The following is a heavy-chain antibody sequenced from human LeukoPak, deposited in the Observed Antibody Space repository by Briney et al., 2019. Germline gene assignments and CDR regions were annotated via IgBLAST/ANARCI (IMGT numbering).Heavy chain of an antibody. J-gene: IGHJ4*02. CDR1: GYSFTSYR. D-gene: IGHD6-19*01. CDR3: ARHKPGIAVTGPLFDY. V-gene: IGHV5-51*01. Sequence: GESLKISCNGSGYSFTSYRHGWVRQMPGKGLEWMGIIYPGDSDTTYSPSFQGQVTISADRSISTAYLQWSSMKASDTAMYYCARHKPGIAVTGPLFDYWGQGTLVTVSS. CDR2: IYPGDSDT.